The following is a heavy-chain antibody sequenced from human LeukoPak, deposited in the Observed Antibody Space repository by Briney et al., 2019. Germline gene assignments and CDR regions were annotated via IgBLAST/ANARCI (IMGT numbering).Heavy chain of an antibody. D-gene: IGHD3-10*01. V-gene: IGHV1-2*02. Sequence: ASVKVSCKASGYTFTGYYMHWVRQAPGQGLEWTGWINPNSGGTNYAQKFQGRVTMTRDTSISTAYMELSRLRSDDTAVYYCARVPPRWFGERNQLNDYWGQGTLVTVSS. CDR1: GYTFTGYY. CDR3: ARVPPRWFGERNQLNDY. J-gene: IGHJ4*02. CDR2: INPNSGGT.